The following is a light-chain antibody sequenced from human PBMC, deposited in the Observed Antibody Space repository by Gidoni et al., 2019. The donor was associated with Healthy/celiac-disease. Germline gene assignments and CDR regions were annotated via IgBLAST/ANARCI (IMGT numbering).Light chain of an antibody. CDR1: SPNIGAGYD. CDR2: GNS. CDR3: QSYDSSLPV. J-gene: IGLJ2*01. V-gene: IGLV1-40*01. Sequence: QSVLTQPPSVSGAPGQRVTISCTGSSPNIGAGYDVHWYQQLPGTAPKLLIYGNSNRPSGVPDRFSGSKSGTSASLAITGLQAEDEADYYCQSYDSSLPVFGGGTKLTVL.